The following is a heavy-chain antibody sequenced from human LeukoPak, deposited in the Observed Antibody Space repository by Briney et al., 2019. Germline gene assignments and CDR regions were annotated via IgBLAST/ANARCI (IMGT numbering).Heavy chain of an antibody. CDR3: ARQPRVGYCSSTSCYGNFDY. CDR1: GYSFTSYW. D-gene: IGHD2-2*01. J-gene: IGHJ4*02. Sequence: GESLKISCKGSGYSFTSYWIGWVRQMPGKGLEWMGIIYPGDSDTRYSPSFQGQVTISADKSISTTYLQWSSLKASDTAMYYCARQPRVGYCSSTSCYGNFDYWGQGILVTVSS. V-gene: IGHV5-51*01. CDR2: IYPGDSDT.